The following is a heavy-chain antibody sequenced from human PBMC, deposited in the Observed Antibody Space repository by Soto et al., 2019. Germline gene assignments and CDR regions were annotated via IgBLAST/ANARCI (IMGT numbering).Heavy chain of an antibody. CDR2: INPNSGGT. D-gene: IGHD2-2*01. V-gene: IGHV1-2*04. J-gene: IGHJ6*02. Sequence: ASVKVSCKASGYTFTGYYMHWVRQAPGQGLVWMGWINPNSGGTNYAQKFQGWVTMTRDTSISTAYMGLSRLRSDDTAVYYCARAGDIVVVPAAITYYYYGMDVWGQGTTVTVSS. CDR1: GYTFTGYY. CDR3: ARAGDIVVVPAAITYYYYGMDV.